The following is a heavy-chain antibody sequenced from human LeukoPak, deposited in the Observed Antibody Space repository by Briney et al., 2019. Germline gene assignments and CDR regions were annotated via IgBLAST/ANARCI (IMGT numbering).Heavy chain of an antibody. Sequence: GGSLRLSCAASGFTFSSYAMHWVRQAPGKGLECVAGISYNGSNKYSTDSVKGRFTISRDNSKNTLYLQMNSLRAEDTAVYYCARPAGTKTYPPGGAFDIWGQGTMLTVSS. J-gene: IGHJ3*02. V-gene: IGHV3-30-3*01. CDR3: ARPAGTKTYPPGGAFDI. CDR2: ISYNGSNK. CDR1: GFTFSSYA. D-gene: IGHD3-10*01.